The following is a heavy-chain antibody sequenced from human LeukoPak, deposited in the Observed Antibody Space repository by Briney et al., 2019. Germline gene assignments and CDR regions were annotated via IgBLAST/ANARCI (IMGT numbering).Heavy chain of an antibody. J-gene: IGHJ6*04. V-gene: IGHV3-30*04. CDR3: AREPADYYYYYGMDV. Sequence: PGGSLRLSCAASGFTFSSYAMHWVRQAPGKGLEWGAVISYDGSNKYYADSGKGRFTISRDNSKNTLYLQMNSLRAEDTAVYYCAREPADYYYYYGMDVWGKGTTVTVSS. CDR1: GFTFSSYA. CDR2: ISYDGSNK. D-gene: IGHD2-2*01.